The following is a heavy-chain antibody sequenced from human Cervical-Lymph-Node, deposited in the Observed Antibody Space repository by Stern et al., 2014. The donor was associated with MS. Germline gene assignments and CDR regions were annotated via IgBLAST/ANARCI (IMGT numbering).Heavy chain of an antibody. CDR3: ARATNDFFYSMDV. CDR2: ILPIVGMT. J-gene: IGHJ6*02. Sequence: VQLVESGAELKKPGSSVKVSCKASGGPLSMYSISWVRQAPGQGLEWIGRILPIVGMTNYAQKFQGRVTITSDRSSSTIYLELTSLRSEDMAVYYCARATNDFFYSMDVWGQGTTVTLSS. V-gene: IGHV1-69*09. CDR1: GGPLSMYS.